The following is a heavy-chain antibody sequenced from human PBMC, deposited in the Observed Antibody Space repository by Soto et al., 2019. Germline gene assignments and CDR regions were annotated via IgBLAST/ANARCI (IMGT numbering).Heavy chain of an antibody. CDR1: GSSFSSYW. Sequence: GWSMRLACAAAGSSFSSYWMSWVRQAPGKGLEWVANIKQDGSEKYYVDSVKGRFTISRDNAKNSLYLQMNSLRAEDTAVYYCARVMAGTRYYYYYYGMDVWGQGTTVTGSS. CDR2: IKQDGSEK. J-gene: IGHJ6*02. V-gene: IGHV3-7*01. CDR3: ARVMAGTRYYYYYYGMDV. D-gene: IGHD6-19*01.